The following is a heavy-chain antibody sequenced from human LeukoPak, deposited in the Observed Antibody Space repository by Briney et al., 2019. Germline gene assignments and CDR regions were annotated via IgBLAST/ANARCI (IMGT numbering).Heavy chain of an antibody. Sequence: GGSLRLSCAASGFTFSSYAMSWVRQAPGKGLEWVSAISGSGGSTYYADSVKGRFTITRDNSKNTLYLQMNSLRAEDTAVYYCAKGDEWLQGPYFDYWGQGTLVTVSS. J-gene: IGHJ4*02. V-gene: IGHV3-23*01. CDR3: AKGDEWLQGPYFDY. D-gene: IGHD5-12*01. CDR2: ISGSGGST. CDR1: GFTFSSYA.